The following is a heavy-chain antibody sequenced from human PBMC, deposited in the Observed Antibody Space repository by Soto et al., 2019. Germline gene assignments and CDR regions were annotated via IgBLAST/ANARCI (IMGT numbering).Heavy chain of an antibody. Sequence: QVQLVQSGAEVKKPESSVKVSCKAPGGTFSTYAISWVRQAPGQGLEWMGGIIPMFGTANYAQRFQDRVTITADESTNPVYRELSRLTSEDTAVYFCASVIHPWLRRINTGYSGWGQGTLVSVSS. CDR1: GGTFSTYA. J-gene: IGHJ4*02. D-gene: IGHD5-12*01. V-gene: IGHV1-69*12. CDR2: IIPMFGTA. CDR3: ASVIHPWLRRINTGYSG.